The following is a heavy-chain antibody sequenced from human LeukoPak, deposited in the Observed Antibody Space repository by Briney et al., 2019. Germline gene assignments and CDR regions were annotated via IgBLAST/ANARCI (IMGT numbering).Heavy chain of an antibody. Sequence: GGSLRLSCAASGFTFSHHGMRWVRQAPGKGLEWVAFIRNDGSNNYYADSVKGRFTISRDNAKNSLSLQMNSLRAEDTAVYYCAREGYSPYWGQGTLVTVSS. J-gene: IGHJ4*02. CDR3: AREGYSPY. CDR1: GFTFSHHG. D-gene: IGHD6-13*01. V-gene: IGHV3-30*02. CDR2: IRNDGSNN.